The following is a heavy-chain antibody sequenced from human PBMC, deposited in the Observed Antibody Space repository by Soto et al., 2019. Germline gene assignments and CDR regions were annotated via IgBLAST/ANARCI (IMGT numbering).Heavy chain of an antibody. CDR3: ARGAYSGYGDYYYYGMDV. J-gene: IGHJ6*02. Sequence: PSETLSLTCTVSGGSISSGGYYWSWIRQHPGKGLEWIGYIYYSGSTYYNPSLKSRVTISVDTSKNQFSLKLSSVTAADTAVYYCARGAYSGYGDYYYYGMDVWGQGTTVTVSS. V-gene: IGHV4-31*03. CDR1: GGSISSGGYY. CDR2: IYYSGST. D-gene: IGHD5-12*01.